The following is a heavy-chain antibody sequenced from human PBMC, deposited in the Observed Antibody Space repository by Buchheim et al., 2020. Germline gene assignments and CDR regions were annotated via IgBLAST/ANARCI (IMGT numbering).Heavy chain of an antibody. CDR3: ARTIVVVPAGEYYFDY. CDR2: ISSSSSYT. D-gene: IGHD2-2*01. CDR1: GFTFSDYY. V-gene: IGHV3-11*06. J-gene: IGHJ4*02. Sequence: QVQLVESGGGLVKPGGSLRLSCAASGFTFSDYYISWIRQAPGKGLEWVSYISSSSSYTNYADSVKGRFTISRDNAKTSLYLQMNSLRAEDTAVYYCARTIVVVPAGEYYFDYWGQGTL.